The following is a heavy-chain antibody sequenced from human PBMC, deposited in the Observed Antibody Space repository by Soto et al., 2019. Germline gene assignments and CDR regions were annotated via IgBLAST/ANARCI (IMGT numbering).Heavy chain of an antibody. CDR2: IRSKANSYAT. V-gene: IGHV3-73*01. CDR1: GFTFSGSA. J-gene: IGHJ6*02. Sequence: PGGSLRLSCAASGFTFSGSAMHWVRQASGKGLEWVGRIRSKANSYATAYAASVEGRFTISRDDSKNTAYLQMNSLKTEDTAVYYCTTLTGTTLVYYYYGMDVWGQGTTVTVSS. CDR3: TTLTGTTLVYYYYGMDV. D-gene: IGHD1-7*01.